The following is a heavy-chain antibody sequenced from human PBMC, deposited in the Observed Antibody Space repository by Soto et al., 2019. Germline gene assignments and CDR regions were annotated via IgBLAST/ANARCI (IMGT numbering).Heavy chain of an antibody. CDR3: ASQRVTTNSYYYGMDV. CDR1: GDSTSSGAHY. J-gene: IGHJ6*02. D-gene: IGHD1-1*01. V-gene: IGHV4-39*01. CDR2: IYYSGAT. Sequence: QLQLQESGPGLVKPSETLSLTCSVSGDSTSSGAHYWQWVRQPPGRGLEWIGSIYYSGATYYNPSLRSRLDISVDTSKNQFSLTLSSVTAADTAVYYCASQRVTTNSYYYGMDVWGHGTTVTVS.